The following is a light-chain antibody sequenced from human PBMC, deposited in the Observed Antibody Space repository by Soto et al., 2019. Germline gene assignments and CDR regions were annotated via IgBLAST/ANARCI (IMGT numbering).Light chain of an antibody. J-gene: IGKJ1*01. CDR2: DAS. V-gene: IGKV1-5*01. CDR3: QQYSTYSWT. Sequence: MTQSPSTLSASVVDIVTITFLASQTISNWLAWYQVKPGKAPKLLMHDASSLESGVPSRFSGSASGTEFTLTISSLQPDDFATYFCQQYSTYSWTFGQGTKVDIK. CDR1: QTISNW.